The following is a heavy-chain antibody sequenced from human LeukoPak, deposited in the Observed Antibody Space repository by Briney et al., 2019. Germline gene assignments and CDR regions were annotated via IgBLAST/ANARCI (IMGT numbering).Heavy chain of an antibody. V-gene: IGHV3-21*01. J-gene: IGHJ4*02. Sequence: GGSLRLSCAASGFTFSSYSMNWVRQAPGKGPEWVSSISSSSSYIYYADSVKGRFTISRDNAKNSLYLQMNSLRAEDTAVYYCARGDHVRLFDYWGQGTLVTVSS. CDR3: ARGDHVRLFDY. CDR2: ISSSSSYI. D-gene: IGHD1-14*01. CDR1: GFTFSSYS.